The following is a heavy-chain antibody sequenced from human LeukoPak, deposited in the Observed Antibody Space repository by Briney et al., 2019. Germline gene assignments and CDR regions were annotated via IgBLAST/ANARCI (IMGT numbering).Heavy chain of an antibody. CDR1: GGSISSSSYN. D-gene: IGHD2-2*01. Sequence: SETLSLTCTVSGGSISSSSYNWAWIRQPPGKGLECIGSLYSSGTTYYNPSLRSRVTISVDTSKNRFSLKLNSVTAADTAVYYCARHAPFIVVVPAAKGPLDYWGQGTLVTVSS. CDR3: ARHAPFIVVVPAAKGPLDY. V-gene: IGHV4-39*01. CDR2: LYSSGTT. J-gene: IGHJ4*02.